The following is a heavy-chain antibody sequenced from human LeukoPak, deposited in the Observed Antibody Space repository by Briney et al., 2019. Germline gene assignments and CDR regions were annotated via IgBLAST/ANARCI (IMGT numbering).Heavy chain of an antibody. J-gene: IGHJ6*03. CDR3: ATKLYGDYVDYFYYMDV. Sequence: GGSLRLSCAASGFTFSSYSMNWVRQAPGKGLEWVSSISSSSSYTYYADSEKGRFTISRDNAKNSLYLQMNSLRAEDTAVYYCATKLYGDYVDYFYYMDVWGKGTTVTVSS. CDR2: ISSSSSYT. V-gene: IGHV3-21*01. CDR1: GFTFSSYS. D-gene: IGHD4-17*01.